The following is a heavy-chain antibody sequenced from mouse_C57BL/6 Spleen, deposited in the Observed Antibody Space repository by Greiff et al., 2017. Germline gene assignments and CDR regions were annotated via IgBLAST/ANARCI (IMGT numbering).Heavy chain of an antibody. Sequence: EVQLVESGGDLVKPGGSLKLSCAASGFTFSSYGMSWVRQTPEKRLEWVATISSGGSYTYSPDSVKGRFTIARDKDKNTLYLQMSSLKSEDTAMYYCARQGTGTDWFAYWGQGTLVTVSA. CDR2: ISSGGSYT. J-gene: IGHJ3*01. D-gene: IGHD4-1*01. CDR3: ARQGTGTDWFAY. CDR1: GFTFSSYG. V-gene: IGHV5-6*01.